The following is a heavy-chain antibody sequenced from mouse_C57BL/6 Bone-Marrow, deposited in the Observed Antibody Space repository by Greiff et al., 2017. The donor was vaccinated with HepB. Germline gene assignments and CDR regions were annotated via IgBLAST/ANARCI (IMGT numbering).Heavy chain of an antibody. CDR2: INPYNGGT. D-gene: IGHD3-2*02. J-gene: IGHJ2*01. CDR3: ARFPAQATLYFDY. CDR1: GYTFTDYY. Sequence: EVQLQQSGPVLVKPGASVKMSCKASGYTFTDYYMNWVKQSHGKSLEWIGVINPYNGGTSYNQKFKGKATLTVDKSSSTAYMELNSLTSEDSAVYYCARFPAQATLYFDYWGQGTTLTVSS. V-gene: IGHV1-19*01.